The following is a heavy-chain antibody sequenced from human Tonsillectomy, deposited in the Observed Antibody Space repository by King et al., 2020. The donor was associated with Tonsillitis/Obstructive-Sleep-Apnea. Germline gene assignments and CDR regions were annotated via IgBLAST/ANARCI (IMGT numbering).Heavy chain of an antibody. V-gene: IGHV4-59*01. CDR1: GGSISSYY. CDR3: ASGNPNSGSGYYNDY. J-gene: IGHJ4*02. D-gene: IGHD3-22*01. CDR2: IYYSGST. Sequence: QLQESGPGLVKPSETLSLTCTVSGGSISSYYWSWFRQPPGKGLEWIGYIYYSGSTNYNPSLKSRVTISVDTSKNQFSLKLSSVTAADTAVYYCASGNPNSGSGYYNDYWGQETLHSVSP.